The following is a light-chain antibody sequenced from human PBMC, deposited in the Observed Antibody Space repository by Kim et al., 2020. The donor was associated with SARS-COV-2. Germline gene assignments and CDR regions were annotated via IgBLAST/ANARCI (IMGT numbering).Light chain of an antibody. V-gene: IGKV1-5*03. CDR2: RAS. CDR3: QQYNRHPHT. Sequence: YRGDRDTNTCRASQNINTCVAWYQQRPDKAPELLIYRASTLESGVPSNFSGSGSETELTLTISNLQPDDFATYHCQQYNRHPHTFGQGTNLEI. J-gene: IGKJ2*01. CDR1: QNINTC.